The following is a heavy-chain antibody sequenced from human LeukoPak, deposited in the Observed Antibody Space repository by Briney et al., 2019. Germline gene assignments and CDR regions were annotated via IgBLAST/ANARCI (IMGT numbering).Heavy chain of an antibody. CDR2: INTNTGNP. V-gene: IGHV7-4-1*02. CDR1: GYTFTGYY. CDR3: AREPDSSSHRGGFDP. J-gene: IGHJ5*02. D-gene: IGHD6-13*01. Sequence: ASVKVSCKASGYTFTGYYMHWVRQAPGQGLEWMGWINTNTGNPTYAQGFTGRFVFSLDTSVSTAYLQISSLKAEDTAVYYCAREPDSSSHRGGFDPWGQGTLVTVSS.